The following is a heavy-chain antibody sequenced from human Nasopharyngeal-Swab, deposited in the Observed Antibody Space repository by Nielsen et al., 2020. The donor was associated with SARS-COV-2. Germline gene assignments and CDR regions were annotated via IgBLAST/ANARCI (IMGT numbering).Heavy chain of an antibody. CDR1: GGSFSGYY. CDR2: INHSGST. Sequence: GSLRLSCAVYGGSFSGYYWSWIRQPPGKGLEWIGEINHSGSTNYNPSLKSRVTISVDTSKNQFSLQLSSVTPEDAAVYYCARDQEITGTTLTLDAFDVWGQGTLVTVSS. D-gene: IGHD1-20*01. V-gene: IGHV4-34*01. CDR3: ARDQEITGTTLTLDAFDV. J-gene: IGHJ3*01.